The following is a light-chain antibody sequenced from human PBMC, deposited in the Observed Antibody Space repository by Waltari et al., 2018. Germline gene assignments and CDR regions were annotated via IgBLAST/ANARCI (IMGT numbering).Light chain of an antibody. CDR2: GAS. Sequence: DIQMTQSPSSVSASVGDRVTISCRASQDVSRWLAWYQQKPGKAPKLLIYGASSLQSGVPSRFSGGGSGTDFTLTISSLQPEDFATYYCQQANSFPITFGQGTRLEIK. V-gene: IGKV1D-12*01. CDR1: QDVSRW. CDR3: QQANSFPIT. J-gene: IGKJ5*01.